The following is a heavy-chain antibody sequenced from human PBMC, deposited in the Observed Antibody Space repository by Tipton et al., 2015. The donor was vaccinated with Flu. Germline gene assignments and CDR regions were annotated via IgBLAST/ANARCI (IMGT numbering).Heavy chain of an antibody. CDR3: ARRDFSNYVSEPKNWFDL. J-gene: IGHJ5*02. V-gene: IGHV4-38-2*01. D-gene: IGHD4-11*01. CDR1: GDSISSDFY. CDR2: VSRTGST. Sequence: LRLSCAVSGDSISSDFYWAWIRQFPGKGLEWIGTVSRTGSTIYNPSLRSRVTISLVTSKIQFSLRLTSVTAADTAVYFCARRDFSNYVSEPKNWFDLWGQGTQVTVSS.